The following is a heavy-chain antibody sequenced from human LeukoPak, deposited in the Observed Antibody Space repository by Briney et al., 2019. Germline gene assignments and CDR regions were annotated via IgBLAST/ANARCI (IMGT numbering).Heavy chain of an antibody. Sequence: PGGSLRLSCAASGXAFSSYSMNWVRQAPGKGLEWVSSISSSSSYIYYADSVKGRFTISRDNAKNSLYMQMNSLRAEDTAVYYCARDLVYCSSTSCYGPGLGYYYGMDVWGQGTTVTVSS. V-gene: IGHV3-21*01. CDR2: ISSSSSYI. CDR1: GXAFSSYS. CDR3: ARDLVYCSSTSCYGPGLGYYYGMDV. J-gene: IGHJ6*02. D-gene: IGHD2-2*01.